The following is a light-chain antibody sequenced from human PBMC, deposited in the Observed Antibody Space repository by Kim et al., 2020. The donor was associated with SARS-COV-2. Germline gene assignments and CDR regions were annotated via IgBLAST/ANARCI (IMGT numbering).Light chain of an antibody. CDR3: AAWDDTLSGPV. J-gene: IGLJ3*02. CDR1: NSNIGSHD. CDR2: RNN. V-gene: IGLV1-47*01. Sequence: QSVLTQPPSVSATPGQRVIISCSGSNSNIGSHDVYWYQQLPGTAPKVLIYRNNQRPSGVPDRFSGSKSGTSASLAISGLGSDDEADYCCAAWDDTLSGPVFGGGTKL.